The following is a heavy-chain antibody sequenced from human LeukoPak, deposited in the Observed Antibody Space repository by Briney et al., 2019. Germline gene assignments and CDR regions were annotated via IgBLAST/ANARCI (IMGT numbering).Heavy chain of an antibody. CDR2: IYHSGTT. D-gene: IGHD6-6*01. V-gene: IGHV4-30-2*01. Sequence: SETLSLTCAVSGGSISNGDYSWSWIRQPPGKGLEWIGYIYHSGTTYYNPSLKSRVTMSVDSSKNQFSLKLSSVTAADTAVYYCASGASSSPQAPFDYWGQGTLVTVSS. CDR3: ASGASSSPQAPFDY. J-gene: IGHJ4*02. CDR1: GGSISNGDYS.